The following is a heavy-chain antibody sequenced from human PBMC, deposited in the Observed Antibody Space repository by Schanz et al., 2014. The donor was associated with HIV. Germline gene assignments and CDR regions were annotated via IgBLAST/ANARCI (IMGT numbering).Heavy chain of an antibody. Sequence: EVQLVESGGGLVQPGGSLRLSCAASGFSFISYSMNWVRQAPGKGLEWVSSISSSGTYIHYADSVKGRFTISRDNSKNTLYVELNSLRPEDTAVYYCAKDGSRKVRFLEGPGYYLDHWGQGALVTVSS. CDR3: AKDGSRKVRFLEGPGYYLDH. CDR1: GFSFISYS. CDR2: ISSSGTYI. D-gene: IGHD3-3*01. V-gene: IGHV3-21*02. J-gene: IGHJ4*02.